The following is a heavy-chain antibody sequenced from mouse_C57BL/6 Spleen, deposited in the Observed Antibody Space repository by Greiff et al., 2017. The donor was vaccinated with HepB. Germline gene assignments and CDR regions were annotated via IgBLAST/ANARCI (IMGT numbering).Heavy chain of an antibody. Sequence: EVKLVESGGGLVKPGGSLKLSCAASGFTFSDYGMHWVRQAPEKGLEWVAYISSGSSTIYYADTVKGRFTISRASAKNTLFLQMTSLRSEDTAMYYCASYGSSIYSWFAYWGQGTLVTVSA. J-gene: IGHJ3*01. CDR3: ASYGSSIYSWFAY. CDR2: ISSGSSTI. V-gene: IGHV5-17*01. D-gene: IGHD1-1*01. CDR1: GFTFSDYG.